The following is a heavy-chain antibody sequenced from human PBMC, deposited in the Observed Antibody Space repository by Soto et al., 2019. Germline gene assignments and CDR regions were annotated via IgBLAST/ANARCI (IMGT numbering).Heavy chain of an antibody. CDR1: GFTFSSYW. Sequence: EVQLVESGGGLVQPGGSLRLSCAASGFTFSSYWMHWVRQDPGKGLVWVSSIKTDGTATQYADSVKGRFTVSRDNAKNTLYLQRNSLRAEDTAVYYCGTDLSWGQCDYWGQGTLVTVSS. CDR3: GTDLSWGQCDY. D-gene: IGHD3-16*01. V-gene: IGHV3-74*03. CDR2: IKTDGTAT. J-gene: IGHJ4*02.